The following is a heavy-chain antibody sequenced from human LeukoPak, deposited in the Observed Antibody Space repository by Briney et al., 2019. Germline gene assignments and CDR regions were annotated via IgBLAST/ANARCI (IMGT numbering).Heavy chain of an antibody. D-gene: IGHD3-16*02. CDR3: ARGGASYDYVWGSYRPNNNWFDP. CDR2: INHSGST. V-gene: IGHV4-34*01. Sequence: PGGSLRLSCVASGFTFSRHSLSWIRQPPGKGLEWIGEINHSGSTNYNPSLKSRVTISVGTSKNQFSLKLSSVTAADTAVYYCARGGASYDYVWGSYRPNNNWFDPWGQGTLVTVSS. J-gene: IGHJ5*02. CDR1: GFTFSRHS.